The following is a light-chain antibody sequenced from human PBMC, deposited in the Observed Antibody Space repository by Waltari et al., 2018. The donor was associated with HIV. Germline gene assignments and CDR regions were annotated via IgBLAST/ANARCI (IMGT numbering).Light chain of an antibody. CDR3: QSYDSSNPVV. CDR1: SGSIPSHY. CDR2: EDK. Sequence: NFMLSQPHSVSESPGKTVTISCTRSSGSIPSHYVPWFQQRPGSAPTTVIYEDKQRPSGVPDRFSGSIDTSSNATSLTISGLKTEDEADYYCQSYDSSNPVVFGGGTKLTVL. V-gene: IGLV6-57*04. J-gene: IGLJ2*01.